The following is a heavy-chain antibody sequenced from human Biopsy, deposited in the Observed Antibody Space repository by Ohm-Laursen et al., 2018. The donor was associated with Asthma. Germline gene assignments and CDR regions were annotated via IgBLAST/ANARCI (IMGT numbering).Heavy chain of an antibody. V-gene: IGHV3-21*01. CDR1: GFTFSNYG. J-gene: IGHJ4*02. CDR3: ARDGPELPTELDY. D-gene: IGHD1-14*01. Sequence: SLRLSCAASGFTFSNYGMHWVRRAPGKGLEWVSSITDTSRYIKCADSVKGRFTISRDNAKNSLYLQMNSLRAEDTAVYYCARDGPELPTELDYWGPGTLVTVSS. CDR2: ITDTSRYI.